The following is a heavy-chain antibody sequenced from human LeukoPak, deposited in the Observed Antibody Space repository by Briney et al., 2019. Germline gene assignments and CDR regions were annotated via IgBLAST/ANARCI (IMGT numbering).Heavy chain of an antibody. CDR1: GGSISSYY. CDR2: IYYSGST. V-gene: IGHV4-59*01. J-gene: IGHJ4*02. CDR3: ARALSGYSGYIDY. Sequence: SETLSLTCTVSGGSISSYYWGWIRQPPGKGLEWIGYIYYSGSTNYNPSLKSRVTISVDTSKNQFSLKLSSVTAADTAVYYCARALSGYSGYIDYWGQGTLVTVSS. D-gene: IGHD5-12*01.